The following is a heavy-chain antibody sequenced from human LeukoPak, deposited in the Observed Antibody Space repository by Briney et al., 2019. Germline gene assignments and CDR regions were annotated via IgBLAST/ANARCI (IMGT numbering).Heavy chain of an antibody. CDR2: ISGSGGGT. V-gene: IGHV3-23*01. CDR1: GFTFSSYA. J-gene: IGHJ4*02. CDR3: AKILVGPTYYFDY. D-gene: IGHD1-26*01. Sequence: PGGSLRLSCAASGFTFSSYAMSWVRQAPGKGLEWVSAISGSGGGTYYADSVKGRFTISRDNSKNTLYLQMNSLRAEDTAIYYCAKILVGPTYYFDYWGQGTLVTVSS.